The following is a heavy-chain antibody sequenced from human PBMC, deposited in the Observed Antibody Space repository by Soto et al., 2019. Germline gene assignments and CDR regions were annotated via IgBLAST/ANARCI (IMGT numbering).Heavy chain of an antibody. CDR3: ARGSLRSDYVLNY. J-gene: IGHJ4*02. V-gene: IGHV4-30-4*01. CDR1: GGSISSGDYY. D-gene: IGHD4-17*01. CDR2: IYYSGST. Sequence: SETLSLTXTVSGGSISSGDYYWSWIRQPPGKGLEWIGYIYYSGSTYYNPSLKSRVTISVDTSKNQFSLKLSSVTAADTAVYYCARGSLRSDYVLNYWGQGTLVTVSS.